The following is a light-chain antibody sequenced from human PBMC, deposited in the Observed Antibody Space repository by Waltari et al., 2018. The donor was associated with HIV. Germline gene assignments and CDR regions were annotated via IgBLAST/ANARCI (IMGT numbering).Light chain of an antibody. Sequence: EIVMTQSPATLSVSPVETVTLSCRASQSVASNLAWYQQKPGQAPRLLMYGASTRASGFPARFSGTESGTDFTLTISSLQSEDFAVYYCQQYENWPLTFGGGTKVEIK. V-gene: IGKV3-15*01. CDR1: QSVASN. CDR2: GAS. CDR3: QQYENWPLT. J-gene: IGKJ4*01.